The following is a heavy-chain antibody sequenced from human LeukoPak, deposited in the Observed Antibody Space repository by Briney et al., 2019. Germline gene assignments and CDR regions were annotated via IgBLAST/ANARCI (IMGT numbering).Heavy chain of an antibody. Sequence: GGSLRLSCAASGFTFSAYWMHWVRQSPGRGLVWVARINGDGITTSYADSVKGRFTISRDNAKNTLYLQMNSLRAEDTAVFYCARAGMGFDCWGQGTLVTVSS. CDR3: ARAGMGFDC. J-gene: IGHJ4*02. V-gene: IGHV3-74*01. CDR1: GFTFSAYW. D-gene: IGHD5-24*01. CDR2: INGDGITT.